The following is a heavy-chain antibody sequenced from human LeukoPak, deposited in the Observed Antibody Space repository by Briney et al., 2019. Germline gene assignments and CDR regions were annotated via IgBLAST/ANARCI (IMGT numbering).Heavy chain of an antibody. CDR3: ARATDIAAAGD. J-gene: IGHJ4*02. V-gene: IGHV4-39*01. Sequence: SETLSLTCTVSGVSISSSNSYWGWIRQPPGKGLEWIGSIYYSGNTYYNASLKSQVSISIDTSKNQFSLKLTSVTAADTAVYYCARATDIAAAGDWGQGTLVTVSS. CDR1: GVSISSSNSY. D-gene: IGHD6-13*01. CDR2: IYYSGNT.